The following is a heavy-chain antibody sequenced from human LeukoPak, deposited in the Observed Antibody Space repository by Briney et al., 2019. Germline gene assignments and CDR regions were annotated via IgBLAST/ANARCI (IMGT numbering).Heavy chain of an antibody. V-gene: IGHV4-4*09. Sequence: SETLSLTCTVSGGSISSYYWSWIRQPPGEGLEWIGYIYTSGSTSYNPSLKSRVTISVDTSTNQFSLKLSSVTAADTAVYYCARHRGYSGYDPYFDYWGQGTLVTVSS. CDR3: ARHRGYSGYDPYFDY. J-gene: IGHJ4*02. CDR1: GGSISSYY. CDR2: IYTSGST. D-gene: IGHD5-12*01.